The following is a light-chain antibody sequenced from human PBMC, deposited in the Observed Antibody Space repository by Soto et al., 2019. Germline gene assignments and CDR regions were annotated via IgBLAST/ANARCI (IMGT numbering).Light chain of an antibody. CDR1: QSISSY. Sequence: DIQMTQSPSSLSASVGDRVTITCLASQSISSYLNWYQQKPGKAPKLLIYAASSLQGGVPSRFSGSGSGTDFTLTISSLQPEDFATYYCQQSYSTPLTFGGGTKVDIK. CDR2: AAS. CDR3: QQSYSTPLT. J-gene: IGKJ4*01. V-gene: IGKV1-39*01.